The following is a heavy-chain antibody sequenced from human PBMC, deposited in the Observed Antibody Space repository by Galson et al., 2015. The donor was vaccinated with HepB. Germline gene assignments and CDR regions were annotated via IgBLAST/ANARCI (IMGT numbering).Heavy chain of an antibody. Sequence: SLRLSCAASGFTFSNAWMNWVRQAPGEGLEWVGRIKSKTDGGTTDYAAPVKGRFTISRDDSKNTLYLQMNSLKTEDTAVYYCEGGSYYYYYGMDVWGQGTTVTVSS. CDR3: EGGSYYYYYGMDV. CDR1: GFTFSNAW. D-gene: IGHD1-26*01. V-gene: IGHV3-15*07. J-gene: IGHJ6*02. CDR2: IKSKTDGGTT.